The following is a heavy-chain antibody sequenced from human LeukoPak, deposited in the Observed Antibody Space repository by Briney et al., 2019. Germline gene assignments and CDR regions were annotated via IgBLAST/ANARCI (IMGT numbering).Heavy chain of an antibody. CDR3: ARGVGATNAFDI. J-gene: IGHJ3*02. Sequence: GGSLRLSCAASGFTFSSYAVSWVRQAPGKGLEWVSAISGSGGSTYYADSVKGRFTISRDNSKNTLYLQMNSLRAEDTAVYYCARGVGATNAFDIWGQGTLVTVSS. CDR2: ISGSGGST. V-gene: IGHV3-23*01. CDR1: GFTFSSYA. D-gene: IGHD1-26*01.